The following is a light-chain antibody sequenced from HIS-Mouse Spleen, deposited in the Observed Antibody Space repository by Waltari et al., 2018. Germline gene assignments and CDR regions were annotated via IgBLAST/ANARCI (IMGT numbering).Light chain of an antibody. CDR2: EVS. Sequence: QSALTQPPSASGSPGQSVTISCTGTSSDVGGYNYVSWYQQHPGKAPKLMIYEVSKRPSGGPDRFSGSKSGNTASVTVSGLQAEDEADYYCSSYAGSNNLVFGGGTKLTVL. CDR3: SSYAGSNNLV. J-gene: IGLJ2*01. CDR1: SSDVGGYNY. V-gene: IGLV2-8*01.